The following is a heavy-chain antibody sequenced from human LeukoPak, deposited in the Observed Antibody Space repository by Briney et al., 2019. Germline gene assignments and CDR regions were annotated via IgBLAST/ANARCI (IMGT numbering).Heavy chain of an antibody. CDR2: INPNSGGT. Sequence: ASVKVSRKASGYTFTGYYMHWVRQAPGQGLEWMGWINPNSGGTNYAQKFQGRVTMTRDTSISTAYMELSGLRSDDTAVYYCARGIDCSSTSCYYDYWGQGTLVTVSS. V-gene: IGHV1-2*02. CDR3: ARGIDCSSTSCYYDY. CDR1: GYTFTGYY. J-gene: IGHJ4*02. D-gene: IGHD2-2*01.